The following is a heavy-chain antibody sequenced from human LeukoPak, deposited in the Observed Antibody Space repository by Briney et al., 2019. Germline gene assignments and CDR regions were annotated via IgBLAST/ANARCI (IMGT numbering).Heavy chain of an antibody. J-gene: IGHJ4*02. Sequence: PGGSLRLSCAASGFTFSSYAMSWVRQAPGKGLEWVSAISGSGGSTYYADSVKGRFTISRDNSKNTLYLQMNSLRAEDTAVYYCAKDGRYYYDSSGYYMGHWGQGTLVTVSS. CDR1: GFTFSSYA. CDR3: AKDGRYYYDSSGYYMGH. V-gene: IGHV3-23*01. CDR2: ISGSGGST. D-gene: IGHD3-22*01.